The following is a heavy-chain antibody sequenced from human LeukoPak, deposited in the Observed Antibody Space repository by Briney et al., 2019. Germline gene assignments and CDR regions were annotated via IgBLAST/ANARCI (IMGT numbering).Heavy chain of an antibody. CDR2: IYTSGST. J-gene: IGHJ4*02. CDR3: ARAVYDFWSGYFFDY. D-gene: IGHD3-3*01. V-gene: IGHV4-61*02. CDR1: GGSISSGSYY. Sequence: KASETLSLTCTVSGGSISSGSYYWSWIRQPAGKGLEWIGRIYTSGSTNYNPSLKSRVTISVDTSKNQFSLKLSSVTAADTAVYYCARAVYDFWSGYFFDYWGQGTLVTVSS.